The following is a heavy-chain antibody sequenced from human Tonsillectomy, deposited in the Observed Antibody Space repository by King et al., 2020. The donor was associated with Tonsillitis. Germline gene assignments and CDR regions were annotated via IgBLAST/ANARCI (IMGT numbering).Heavy chain of an antibody. CDR1: GFTFSSYW. Sequence: VQLVESGGGLVQPGGSLRLSCAASGFTFSSYWMHWVRQAPGKGLVWVSRINSDGSSTSYADSVKGRFTISRDNAKNTLYLLMNSLRAEDTAVYYCARVPLRLEVGFDYWGQGTLVTVSS. CDR3: ARVPLRLEVGFDY. D-gene: IGHD1-26*01. V-gene: IGHV3-74*01. CDR2: INSDGSST. J-gene: IGHJ4*02.